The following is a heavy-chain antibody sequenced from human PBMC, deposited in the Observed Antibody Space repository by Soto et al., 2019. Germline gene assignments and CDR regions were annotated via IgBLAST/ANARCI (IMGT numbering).Heavy chain of an antibody. CDR3: ARDSPPGGYYGSGLFDP. Sequence: NPSETLSLTCTVSGGSISSYYWSWIRQPPGKGLEWIGYIYYSGSTNYNPSLKSRVTISVDTSKNQFSLKLSSVTAADTAVYYCARDSPPGGYYGSGLFDPWGQGTLVTVSS. J-gene: IGHJ5*02. CDR1: GGSISSYY. CDR2: IYYSGST. V-gene: IGHV4-59*01. D-gene: IGHD3-10*01.